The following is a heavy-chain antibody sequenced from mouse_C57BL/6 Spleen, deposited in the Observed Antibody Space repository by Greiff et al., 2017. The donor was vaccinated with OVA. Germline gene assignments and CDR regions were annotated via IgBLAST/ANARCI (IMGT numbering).Heavy chain of an antibody. Sequence: VQLQQSGPELVKPGASVKISCKASGYAFSSSWMNWVKQRPGKGLEWIGRIYPGDGDTNYNGKFKGKATLTADKSSSTAYMQLSSLTSEDSAVYFCARDDGYSAWFADWGQGTLVTVSA. V-gene: IGHV1-82*01. D-gene: IGHD2-3*01. CDR1: GYAFSSSW. CDR3: ARDDGYSAWFAD. J-gene: IGHJ3*01. CDR2: IYPGDGDT.